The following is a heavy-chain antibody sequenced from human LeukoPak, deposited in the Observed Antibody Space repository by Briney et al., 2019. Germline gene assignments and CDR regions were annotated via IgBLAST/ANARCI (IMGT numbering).Heavy chain of an antibody. CDR1: GGSISSGGYS. D-gene: IGHD4-17*01. Sequence: SETLPLTCAVSGGSISSGGYSWSWIRQPPGKGLEWIGYIYPSGSTYYNPSLKSRVTISIDRSKNQFSLRLSSVTAADTAVYYCARAERDYAYFDYWGQGTLVAVSS. J-gene: IGHJ4*02. V-gene: IGHV4-30-2*01. CDR2: IYPSGST. CDR3: ARAERDYAYFDY.